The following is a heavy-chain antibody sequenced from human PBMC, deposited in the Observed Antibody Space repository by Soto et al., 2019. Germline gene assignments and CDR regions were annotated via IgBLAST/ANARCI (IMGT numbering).Heavy chain of an antibody. CDR2: MNPLNGDT. V-gene: IGHV1-3*01. J-gene: IGHJ3*02. D-gene: IGHD6-19*01. CDR3: ARGNSGAFDI. Sequence: QVQLVQSGAEVKKPGASVKVSCKASGYTFTTYSMHWVRQAPGQRLEWMGWMNPLNGDTKYSQRFQGRLTIIRDTSASTAYMELSSLRSVDTAIYYCARGNSGAFDIWGQGTMVTVSS. CDR1: GYTFTTYS.